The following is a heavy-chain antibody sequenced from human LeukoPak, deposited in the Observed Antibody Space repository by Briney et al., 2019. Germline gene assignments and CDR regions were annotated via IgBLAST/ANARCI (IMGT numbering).Heavy chain of an antibody. CDR3: ASGTEWLPNYYFDY. D-gene: IGHD3-3*01. V-gene: IGHV4-39*01. CDR2: IYYSGST. Sequence: PSETLSLTCTVSGGSISSSSYYWGWIRQPPGKGXEXIGSIYYSGSTYYNPSLKSRVTISVDTSKNQFSLKLSSVTAADTAVYYCASGTEWLPNYYFDYWGQGTLVTVSS. J-gene: IGHJ4*02. CDR1: GGSISSSSYY.